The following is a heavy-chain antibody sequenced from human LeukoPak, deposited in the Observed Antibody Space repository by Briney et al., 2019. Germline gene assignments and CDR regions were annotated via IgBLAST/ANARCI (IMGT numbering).Heavy chain of an antibody. CDR1: GFTFSSYA. J-gene: IGHJ1*01. CDR3: ARVGNDFWSGYYAAYFQH. CDR2: ISYDGSNK. Sequence: GGFLRLSCAASGFTFSSYAMHWVRQAPGKGLEWVAIISYDGSNKYYADSVKGRFTISRDNSKNTLYLQMNSLRAEDTAVYYCARVGNDFWSGYYAAYFQHWGQGTLVTVSS. V-gene: IGHV3-30*04. D-gene: IGHD3-3*01.